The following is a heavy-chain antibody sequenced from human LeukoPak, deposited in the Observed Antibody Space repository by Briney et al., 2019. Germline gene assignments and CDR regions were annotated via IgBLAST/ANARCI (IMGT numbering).Heavy chain of an antibody. CDR2: ISGSGGST. J-gene: IGHJ3*02. D-gene: IGHD5-18*01. V-gene: IGHV3-23*01. CDR1: GYTFQSYA. CDR3: ARVFVGTPVVSAFVI. Sequence: GGSLRLSYAAFGYTFQSYAMSWVRQAPGKGLEWVSAISGSGGSTYYADSVKGRFTISRDNAKNSLFLQMNSLRAEETAVYYCARVFVGTPVVSAFVILRRGRMVTVSS.